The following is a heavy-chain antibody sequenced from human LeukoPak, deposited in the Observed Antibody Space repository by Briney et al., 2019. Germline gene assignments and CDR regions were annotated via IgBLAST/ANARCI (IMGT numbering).Heavy chain of an antibody. CDR3: ALGLVTDY. CDR2: IYSGGNT. CDR1: GFTVSRNY. Sequence: GGSLRLSCAASGFTVSRNYMSWVRQAPGKGLEWVSIIYSGGNTRYAEAVKGRFTISRDNSNNTMYLQMNSLRDEDTAVYYCALGLVTDYWGQGTLVTVSS. J-gene: IGHJ4*02. D-gene: IGHD3-9*01. V-gene: IGHV3-66*01.